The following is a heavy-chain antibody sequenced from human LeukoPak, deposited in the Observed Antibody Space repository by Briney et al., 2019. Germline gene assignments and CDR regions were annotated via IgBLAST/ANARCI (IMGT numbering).Heavy chain of an antibody. CDR1: GGSISSYY. D-gene: IGHD4-23*01. V-gene: IGHV4-59*01. CDR3: ARDRRVTYYYYYMDV. CDR2: IYFSGST. Sequence: SETLSLTCTVSGGSISSYYWSWIRQPPGKGLEWIGYIYFSGSTNYNPSLKSRVTISVDTSKNQFSLKLSSVTAADTAVYYCARDRRVTYYYYYMDVWGKGTTVTVSS. J-gene: IGHJ6*03.